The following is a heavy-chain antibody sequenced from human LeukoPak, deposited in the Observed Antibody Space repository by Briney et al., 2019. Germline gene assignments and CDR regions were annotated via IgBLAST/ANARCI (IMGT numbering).Heavy chain of an antibody. J-gene: IGHJ5*02. CDR1: GGSISSSSYY. V-gene: IGHV4-39*01. CDR2: VYYSGST. Sequence: PSETLSLTCTVSGGSISSSSYYWGWIRQPPGKGLEWIGSVYYSGSTYYKPFLRSGVTISVATYKNQFSLKLRSVTPADTAVYYCARHVWTPLWFGESPHNWFDPWGQGTLVTVSS. CDR3: ARHVWTPLWFGESPHNWFDP. D-gene: IGHD3-10*01.